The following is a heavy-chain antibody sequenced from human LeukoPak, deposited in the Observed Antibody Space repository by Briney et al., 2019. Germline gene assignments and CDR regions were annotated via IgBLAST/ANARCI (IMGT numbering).Heavy chain of an antibody. CDR2: INSDGSST. CDR3: ARSYGGNPYFDY. D-gene: IGHD4-23*01. V-gene: IGHV3-74*01. CDR1: GFIFSNYW. Sequence: PGGSLRLSCAASGFIFSNYWMLWVRQAPGKGLVWVSRINSDGSSTSYADSVKGRFTISRDNAKNSLYLQMNSLRAEDTAVYYCARSYGGNPYFDYWGQGTLVTVSS. J-gene: IGHJ4*02.